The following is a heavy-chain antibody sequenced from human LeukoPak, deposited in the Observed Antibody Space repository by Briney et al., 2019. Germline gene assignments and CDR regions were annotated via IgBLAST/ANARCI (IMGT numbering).Heavy chain of an antibody. Sequence: SETLSLTCTVSGGSISSSSYYCAWIRQPPGKGLEWIGYIYYSGSTNYNPSRKSRVTIAVDTSKNQFSLKLSSVTAADTAVYYCARTSSSGLVGGYYFDYWGQGTLVTVSS. CDR1: GGSISSSSYY. D-gene: IGHD6-19*01. CDR2: IYYSGST. CDR3: ARTSSSGLVGGYYFDY. V-gene: IGHV4-61*05. J-gene: IGHJ4*02.